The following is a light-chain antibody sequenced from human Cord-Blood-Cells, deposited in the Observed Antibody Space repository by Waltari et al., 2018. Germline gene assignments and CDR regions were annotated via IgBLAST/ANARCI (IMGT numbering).Light chain of an antibody. Sequence: QSALTQPASVSGSPGQSITISCTGTSSDVGGYNYVSWYQQHPGKPPKLMIYDVSNRPSGVSNRFAGSKSGNTASLTISGLQAEDEADYYCSSYTSSSTLEFGGGTKLTVL. CDR3: SSYTSSSTLE. J-gene: IGLJ3*02. V-gene: IGLV2-14*01. CDR1: SSDVGGYNY. CDR2: DVS.